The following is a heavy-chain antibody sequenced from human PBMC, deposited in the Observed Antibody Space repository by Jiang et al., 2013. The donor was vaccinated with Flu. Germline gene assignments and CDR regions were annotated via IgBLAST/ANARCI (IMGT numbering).Heavy chain of an antibody. V-gene: IGHV1-8*01. CDR2: MNPNSGNT. Sequence: SGAEVKKPGASVKVSCKASGYTFTSYDINWVRQATGQGLEWMGWMNPNSGNTGYAQKFQGRVTMTRNTSISTAYMELSSLRSEDTAVYYCARADFGYCSGGSCSYDAFDIWGQGTMVTVSS. D-gene: IGHD2-15*01. CDR3: ARADFGYCSGGSCSYDAFDI. J-gene: IGHJ3*02. CDR1: GYTFTSYD.